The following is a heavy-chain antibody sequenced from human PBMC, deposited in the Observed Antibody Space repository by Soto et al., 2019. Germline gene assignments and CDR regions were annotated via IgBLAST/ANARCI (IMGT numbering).Heavy chain of an antibody. CDR3: ARRYGGAVDY. V-gene: IGHV4-28*01. J-gene: IGHJ4*02. D-gene: IGHD3-10*01. Sequence: SETLSLTCAVSGYAISSSNWWGWIRQPPGKGLEWIGNIYYRGSTYYNPSLKSRVTMSVDTSKNQFSLKLSSVTAVDTAVYYCARRYGGAVDYWGQGTLVTVS. CDR1: GYAISSSNW. CDR2: IYYRGST.